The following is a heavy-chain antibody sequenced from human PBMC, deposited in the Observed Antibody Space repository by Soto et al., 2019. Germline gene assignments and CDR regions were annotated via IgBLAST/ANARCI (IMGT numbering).Heavy chain of an antibody. V-gene: IGHV4-39*01. Sequence: SETLSLTCTVSGGSISSSSYYWGWIRQPPGKGLEWIGSIYYSGSTYYNPSLKSRVTISVDTSKNQFSLKLSSVTAADTAVYYCARHVVSSSSVYYYYGMDVWGQGTTVTVSS. CDR2: IYYSGST. CDR1: GGSISSSSYY. D-gene: IGHD6-6*01. CDR3: ARHVVSSSSVYYYYGMDV. J-gene: IGHJ6*02.